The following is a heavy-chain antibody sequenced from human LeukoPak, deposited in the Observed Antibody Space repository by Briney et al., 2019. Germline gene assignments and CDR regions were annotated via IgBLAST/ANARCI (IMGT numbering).Heavy chain of an antibody. V-gene: IGHV3-30*04. D-gene: IGHD4-17*01. Sequence: PGGSLRLSCAASGFTFSSYAMHWVRQAPGKGLEWVAVISYDGSNKYYADSVKGRFTISRDNAKNSLYLQMNSLRAEDTAVYYCARVSTVTTSYYMDVWGKGTTVTVSS. CDR1: GFTFSSYA. J-gene: IGHJ6*03. CDR3: ARVSTVTTSYYMDV. CDR2: ISYDGSNK.